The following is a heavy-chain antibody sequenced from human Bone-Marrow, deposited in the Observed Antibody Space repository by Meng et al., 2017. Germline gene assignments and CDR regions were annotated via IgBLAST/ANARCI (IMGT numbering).Heavy chain of an antibody. CDR3: APLDNWNYRGSSDY. V-gene: IGHV1-69*06. D-gene: IGHD1-7*01. CDR1: GGTFSSYA. J-gene: IGHJ4*02. CDR2: IIPIFGTA. Sequence: QVQRVQSGAEVKKPGSSVKVSCKASGGTFSSYAISWVRQAPGQGLEWMGGIIPIFGTANYAQKFQGRVTITADTSTDTAYMELSSLRSEDTAVYYCAPLDNWNYRGSSDYWGQGTLVTVSS.